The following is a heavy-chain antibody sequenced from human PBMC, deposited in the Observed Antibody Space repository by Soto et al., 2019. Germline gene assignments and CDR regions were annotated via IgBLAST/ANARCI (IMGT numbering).Heavy chain of an antibody. Sequence: QVQLQESGPGLVKPSETLSLTCTVSGGSISSYYWRWIRQPPGKGLEWIGYIYYSGSTNYNPSLKSRVTRSVDTSKNQFSLKLSSVTAADTAVYYCAGHLDYGFRSRYYFSDYWGQATLVTAS. V-gene: IGHV4-59*08. CDR3: AGHLDYGFRSRYYFSDY. CDR2: IYYSGST. D-gene: IGHD3-3*01. J-gene: IGHJ4*02. CDR1: GGSISSYY.